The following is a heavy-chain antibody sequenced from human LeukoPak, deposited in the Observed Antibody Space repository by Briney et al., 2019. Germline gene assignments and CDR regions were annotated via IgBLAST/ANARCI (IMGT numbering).Heavy chain of an antibody. CDR1: GYTFTSYY. D-gene: IGHD2/OR15-2a*01. J-gene: IGHJ5*02. V-gene: IGHV1-46*01. CDR3: ARALDPYRNYSDP. Sequence: ASVKVSCKAAGYTFTSYYMHWVRQAPGQGLGGMGIINPSGGSTTYAQEVQGRVTMTRDTSTSTVSMPLSRLSSEDTAVYSCARALDPYRNYSDPSGQGTLVTASS. CDR2: INPSGGST.